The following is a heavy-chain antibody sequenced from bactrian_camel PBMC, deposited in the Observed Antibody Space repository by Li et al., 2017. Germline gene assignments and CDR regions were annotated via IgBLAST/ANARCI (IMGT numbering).Heavy chain of an antibody. CDR3: TKDSTDAGWASTY. D-gene: IGHD1*01. Sequence: LVESGGGLVQPGGSLRLSCVASGVTFSGYWMYWVRQAPGKGLEWVSAIHTGGGVTHYAEPMKGRFTISRDNAKNTLYLHLNSLKTEDTAMYYCTKDSTDAGWASTYWGQGTQVTVSS. CDR2: IHTGGGVT. J-gene: IGHJ4*01. V-gene: IGHV3S1*01. CDR1: GVTFSGYW.